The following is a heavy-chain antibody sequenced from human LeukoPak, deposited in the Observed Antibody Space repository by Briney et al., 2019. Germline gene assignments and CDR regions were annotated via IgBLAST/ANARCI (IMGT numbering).Heavy chain of an antibody. Sequence: SQTLSLTCTVSGGSISSGDYSWSWIRQPPGKGLEWIGYIYYSGSTYYNPSLKSRVTISVDSSKNQFSLKLSSVTAADTAVYYCARAMNDYGDYGPLDYGMDVWGQGTTVTVSS. J-gene: IGHJ6*02. CDR3: ARAMNDYGDYGPLDYGMDV. D-gene: IGHD4-17*01. CDR2: IYYSGST. CDR1: GGSISSGDYS. V-gene: IGHV4-30-4*01.